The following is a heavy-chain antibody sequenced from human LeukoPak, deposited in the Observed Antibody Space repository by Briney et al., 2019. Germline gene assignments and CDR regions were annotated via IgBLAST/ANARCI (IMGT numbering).Heavy chain of an antibody. V-gene: IGHV3-30*01. CDR3: ARDSYSASPGAIGY. CDR1: GFTFSSYA. J-gene: IGHJ4*02. CDR2: ISYDGSNK. Sequence: GGSLRLSCAASGFTFSSYAMHWVRQAPGKGLEWVAVISYDGSNKYYAGSVKGRFTISRDNSKNTLYLQMNSLRAEDTAVYYCARDSYSASPGAIGYWGQGTLVTVSS. D-gene: IGHD2-21*01.